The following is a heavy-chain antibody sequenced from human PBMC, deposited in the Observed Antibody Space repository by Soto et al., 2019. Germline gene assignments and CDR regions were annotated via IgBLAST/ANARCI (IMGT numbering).Heavy chain of an antibody. CDR2: MNPNSGDT. Sequence: ASVKVSCKSSGYTFTSYHIHWVRQATGQGLEWVGWMNPNSGDTGYAQKFQGRVTMTRNTSISTAYMELSSLRSDDTAVYYCARICPNGVCFDYWVQGTLVTVSS. CDR1: GYTFTSYH. CDR3: ARICPNGVCFDY. J-gene: IGHJ4*02. V-gene: IGHV1-8*01. D-gene: IGHD2-8*01.